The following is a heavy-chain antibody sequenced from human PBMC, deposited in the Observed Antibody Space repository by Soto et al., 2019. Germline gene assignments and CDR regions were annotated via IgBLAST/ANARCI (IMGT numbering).Heavy chain of an antibody. CDR3: AREAVVVVAVPTTANWFAH. CDR2: INHSGST. J-gene: IGHJ5*02. Sequence: SETLSLTCAVYGGSFSGYYWSWIRQPPGKGLEWIGEINHSGSTNYNPSLKSRVTISVDTSKNQFSLKLSSVTAADTAVYYCAREAVVVVAVPTTANWFAHWGQGTLGTVS. CDR1: GGSFSGYY. D-gene: IGHD2-15*01. V-gene: IGHV4-34*01.